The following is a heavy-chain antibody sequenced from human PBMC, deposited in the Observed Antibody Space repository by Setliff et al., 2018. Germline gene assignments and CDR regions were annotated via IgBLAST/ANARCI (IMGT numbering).Heavy chain of an antibody. CDR3: ARPVDTAMVSPFDY. J-gene: IGHJ4*02. CDR2: INHDGIEK. D-gene: IGHD5-18*01. Sequence: GSLRLSCAASGFSFRDSWMSWVRQAPGKGLEWVANINHDGIEKYYADSVKGRFTISRDNAKNSLYLQMNSLRAEDTAVYYCARPVDTAMVSPFDYWGQGTLVTVSS. CDR1: GFSFRDSW. V-gene: IGHV3-7*01.